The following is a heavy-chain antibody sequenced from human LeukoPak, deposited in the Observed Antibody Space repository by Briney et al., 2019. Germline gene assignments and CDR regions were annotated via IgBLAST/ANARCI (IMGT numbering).Heavy chain of an antibody. Sequence: PSETLSLTCADYGGSFSGYYWSWIRQPPGKGLEWIGEINHSGSTNYNPSLKSRVTISVDTSKNQFSLKLSSVTAADMAVYYCARGRDTVTTYPYYYYMDVWGKGTTVTVSS. CDR1: GGSFSGYY. CDR2: INHSGST. D-gene: IGHD4-17*01. J-gene: IGHJ6*03. CDR3: ARGRDTVTTYPYYYYMDV. V-gene: IGHV4-34*01.